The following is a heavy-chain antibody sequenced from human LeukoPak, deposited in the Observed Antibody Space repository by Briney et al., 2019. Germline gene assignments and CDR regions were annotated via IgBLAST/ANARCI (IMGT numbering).Heavy chain of an antibody. CDR1: GGSFSGYY. CDR2: INHSGST. V-gene: IGHV4-34*01. D-gene: IGHD3-10*01. CDR3: ARERLLWFGVYGMDV. J-gene: IGHJ6*02. Sequence: SETLSLTCAVYGGSFSGYYWSWIRQPPGKGLEWIGEINHSGSTNYNPSLKSRVTISVDTSKNQFFLKLSSVTAADTAVYYCARERLLWFGVYGMDVWGQGTTVTVSS.